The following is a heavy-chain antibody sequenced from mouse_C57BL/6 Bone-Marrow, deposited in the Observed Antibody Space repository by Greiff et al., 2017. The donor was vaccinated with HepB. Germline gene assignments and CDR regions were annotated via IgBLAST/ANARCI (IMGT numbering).Heavy chain of an antibody. CDR3: ARFGHCYGSSPDFDV. CDR2: IHPNSGST. D-gene: IGHD1-1*01. V-gene: IGHV1-64*01. CDR1: GYTFTSYW. J-gene: IGHJ1*03. Sequence: QVQLQQPGAELVKPGASVKLSCKASGYTFTSYWMHWVKQRPGQGLEWIGMIHPNSGSTNYNEKFKSKATLTVDKSSSTAYMQLSSLTSEDSAVYYCARFGHCYGSSPDFDVWGTGTTVTVSS.